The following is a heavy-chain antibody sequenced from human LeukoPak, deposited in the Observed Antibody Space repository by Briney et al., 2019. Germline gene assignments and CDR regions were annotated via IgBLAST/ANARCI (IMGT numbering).Heavy chain of an antibody. D-gene: IGHD3-22*01. CDR1: GFTFSSYA. J-gene: IGHJ4*02. CDR3: ARSGGDDSSGYYS. V-gene: IGHV3-23*01. Sequence: GGSLRLSCAASGFTFSSYAMSWVRQAPGKGLEWVSAISGSGGSTYYADSVKGRFTISRDNSKNTLYLQMNSLRAEDTAVYYCARSGGDDSSGYYSWGQGTLVTVSS. CDR2: ISGSGGST.